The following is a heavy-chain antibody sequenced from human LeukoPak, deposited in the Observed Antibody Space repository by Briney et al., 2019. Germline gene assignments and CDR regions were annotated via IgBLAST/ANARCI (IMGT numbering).Heavy chain of an antibody. J-gene: IGHJ6*03. CDR1: GYTFTSYD. D-gene: IGHD3-10*01. CDR3: ARGILWFGDDV. V-gene: IGHV1-8*01. CDR2: VNPKSGNT. Sequence: ASLKVSCKASGYTFTSYDINWVRQATGQGLEWMGWVNPKSGNTGYAQKFQDRVTMTRNTSISTAYMELSSLRSEDTAVYYCARGILWFGDDVWGKGTTVTISS.